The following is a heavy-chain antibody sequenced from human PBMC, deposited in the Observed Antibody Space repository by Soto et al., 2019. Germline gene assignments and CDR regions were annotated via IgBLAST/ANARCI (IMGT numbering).Heavy chain of an antibody. D-gene: IGHD3-22*01. V-gene: IGHV4-61*01. CDR3: ARDRGYYDSSGYLKAFDI. Sequence: SESLSLTCTVSGGTVSSGSYYWTWIRQPPGKGLEWIGYIYYSGSTNYNSSLKSRVTISVDTSKNQFSLKLTSVTAADTAVYYCARDRGYYDSSGYLKAFDIWGQGTMLTVSS. J-gene: IGHJ3*02. CDR2: IYYSGST. CDR1: GGTVSSGSYY.